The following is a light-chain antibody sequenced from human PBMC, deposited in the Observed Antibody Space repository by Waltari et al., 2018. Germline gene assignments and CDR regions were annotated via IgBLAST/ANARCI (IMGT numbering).Light chain of an antibody. CDR3: MQRIQTPVT. J-gene: IGKJ4*01. CDR1: QSLLHSDGKSY. Sequence: VMTQSPPSLSVSPGQPASISCKSSQSLLHSDGKSYLCWYVQKPGQPPQLLIYEASNRFSGVPERCSGSGSGTLFTLKISRVEAEDVGIYYCMQRIQTPVTFGGGTKVEIK. CDR2: EAS. V-gene: IGKV2D-29*01.